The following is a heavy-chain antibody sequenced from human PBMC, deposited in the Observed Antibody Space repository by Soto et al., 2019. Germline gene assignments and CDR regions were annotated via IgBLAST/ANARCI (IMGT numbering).Heavy chain of an antibody. CDR3: ARGPPWYYYGSGSYSGDY. D-gene: IGHD3-10*01. J-gene: IGHJ4*02. Sequence: PSETLSLTCAVYGGSFSGYYWSWIRQPPGKGLEWIGEINHSGSTNYNPSLKSRVTISVDTSKNQFSLKLSSVTAADTAVYYCARGPPWYYYGSGSYSGDYWGQGTLVTVS. V-gene: IGHV4-34*01. CDR1: GGSFSGYY. CDR2: INHSGST.